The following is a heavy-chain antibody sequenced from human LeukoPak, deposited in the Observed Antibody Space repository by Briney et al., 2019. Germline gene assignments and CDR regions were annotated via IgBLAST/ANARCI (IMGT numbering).Heavy chain of an antibody. V-gene: IGHV3-49*04. D-gene: IGHD1-1*01. J-gene: IGHJ4*02. Sequence: GRSLRLSCSASGFTFGDYAMSWVRQAPGKGLEWVGFIRSKAYGGTTEYAASEEGRFSISRDDSKSIAYLQMNSPKTEDTAVYYCSRDLNWSFDYWGQGILVIVSS. CDR2: IRSKAYGGTT. CDR1: GFTFGDYA. CDR3: SRDLNWSFDY.